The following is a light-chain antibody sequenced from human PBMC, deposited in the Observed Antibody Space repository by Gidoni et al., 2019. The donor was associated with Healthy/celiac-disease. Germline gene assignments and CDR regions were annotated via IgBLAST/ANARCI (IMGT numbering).Light chain of an antibody. V-gene: IGKV3-20*01. CDR1: QNVTSSY. J-gene: IGKJ1*01. CDR3: QQYGTSPGT. Sequence: EIVLTQSPDTLSLSPGERATLSCRASQNVTSSYLAWDQQEPGQAPRLLIFGASTRATGIPDRFSGSGSGTDFTLTISRLEPEDFAVYFCQQYGTSPGTFGQGTKVEIK. CDR2: GAS.